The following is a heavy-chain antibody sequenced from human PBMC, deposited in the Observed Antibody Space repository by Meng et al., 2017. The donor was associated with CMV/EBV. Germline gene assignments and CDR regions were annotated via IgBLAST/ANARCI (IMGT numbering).Heavy chain of an antibody. CDR2: TRNKANSYTT. CDR1: GFTFSDHC. D-gene: IGHD1-26*01. V-gene: IGHV3-72*01. J-gene: IGHJ4*02. Sequence: GSLRLSCAASGFTFSDHCMDWVRQAPGKGLEWVGRTRNKANSYTTEYAASVKGRFTISRDDSKNSLYLQMNSLKTEDTAVYYCARSDGSYAPLDYWGQGTLVTVSS. CDR3: ARSDGSYAPLDY.